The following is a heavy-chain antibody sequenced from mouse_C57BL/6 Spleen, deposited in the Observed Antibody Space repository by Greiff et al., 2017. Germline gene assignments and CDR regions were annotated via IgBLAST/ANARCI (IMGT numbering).Heavy chain of an antibody. CDR2: ISSGSSTI. CDR1: GFTFSDYG. D-gene: IGHD2-5*01. Sequence: EVHLVESGGGLVKPGGSLKLSCAASGFTFSDYGMHWVRQAPEKGLEWVAYISSGSSTIYYADTVKGRFTISRDNAKDTLFRQMTSLRSGDTAMYYCARVHYSNYAFAYGGQGTLVTVSA. CDR3: ARVHYSNYAFAY. J-gene: IGHJ3*01. V-gene: IGHV5-17*01.